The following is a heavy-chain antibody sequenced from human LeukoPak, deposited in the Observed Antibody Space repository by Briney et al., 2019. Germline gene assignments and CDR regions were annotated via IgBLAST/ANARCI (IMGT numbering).Heavy chain of an antibody. D-gene: IGHD6-19*01. Sequence: GRSLGLSCAASGFTFSNHAMHWVRQAPGKGLEWVAIISYDGSNEHYADSVKGRFTISRDNSKNTLYLQMISLRADDTAIYFCARPGSEWQWLPPDYWGQGTLVTVSS. CDR2: ISYDGSNE. V-gene: IGHV3-30-3*01. CDR1: GFTFSNHA. J-gene: IGHJ4*02. CDR3: ARPGSEWQWLPPDY.